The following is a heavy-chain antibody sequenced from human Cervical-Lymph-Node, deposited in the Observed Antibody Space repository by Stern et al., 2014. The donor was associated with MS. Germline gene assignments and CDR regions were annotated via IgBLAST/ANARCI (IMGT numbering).Heavy chain of an antibody. CDR1: GGTFSSYA. CDR2: ILPIFGTA. CDR3: ARDHMVRGVIRPSLFDY. Sequence: VQLVESGAEVKKPGSSVKVSCKASGGTFSSYAISWVRQAPGQGLDWMGGILPIFGTANYAQKFQGRVTITADESTSTAYMELSSLRSEDTAVYYCARDHMVRGVIRPSLFDYWGQGTLVTVSS. D-gene: IGHD3-10*01. V-gene: IGHV1-69*01. J-gene: IGHJ4*02.